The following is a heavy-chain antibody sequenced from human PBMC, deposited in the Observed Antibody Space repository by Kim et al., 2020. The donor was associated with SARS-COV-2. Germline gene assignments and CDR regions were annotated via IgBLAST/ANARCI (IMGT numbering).Heavy chain of an antibody. Sequence: ESVKGRFTNSRDNSKDTLYLEMKSLRAEDTAGYYCAKKRGYSDSWEDFDYWGQGTLVTVSS. V-gene: IGHV3-23*01. CDR3: AKKRGYSDSWEDFDY. D-gene: IGHD6-13*01. J-gene: IGHJ4*02.